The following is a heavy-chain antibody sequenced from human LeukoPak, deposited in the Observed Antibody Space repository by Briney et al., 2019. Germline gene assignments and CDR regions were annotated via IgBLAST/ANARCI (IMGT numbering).Heavy chain of an antibody. CDR3: ARGRQIDY. CDR2: IKQDGSEK. Sequence: GGSLRLSCAASGFTFSTYAMTWVRQAPGKGLEWVANIKQDGSEKYYVDSVKGRFTISRDNAKNSLYLQMNSLRAEDTAVYYCARGRQIDYWGQGTLVTVSS. CDR1: GFTFSTYA. V-gene: IGHV3-7*01. J-gene: IGHJ4*02.